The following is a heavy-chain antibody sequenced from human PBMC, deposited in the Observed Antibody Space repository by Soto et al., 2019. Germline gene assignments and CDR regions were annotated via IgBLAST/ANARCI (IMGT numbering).Heavy chain of an antibody. V-gene: IGHV1-69*01. D-gene: IGHD2-15*01. CDR2: IIPIFGPA. Sequence: QVQLVQSGAEVKKPGSSVKVSCKASGGTFSSYAISWVRQAPGQGLEWMGGIIPIFGPANYVQKFQGRVTITADESTSTAYMELSSLRSEDAVVYYCARPVVVVAANYVNWFDPWGQGNLVTDSS. CDR1: GGTFSSYA. CDR3: ARPVVVVAANYVNWFDP. J-gene: IGHJ5*02.